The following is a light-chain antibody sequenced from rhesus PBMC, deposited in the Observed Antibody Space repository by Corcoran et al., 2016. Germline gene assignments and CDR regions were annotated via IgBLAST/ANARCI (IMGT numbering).Light chain of an antibody. V-gene: IGKV3-10*01. CDR2: GAS. Sequence: QVILTQSPATLSLSPGERATLSCRASQSVSSYLAWYQQKPGQAPRLLISGASSRATGIPYRFSGSGSGTDFTLPISSLEPEDVGVYHCYQHSSGLTFGGGTKVEIK. CDR1: QSVSSY. J-gene: IGKJ4*01. CDR3: YQHSSGLT.